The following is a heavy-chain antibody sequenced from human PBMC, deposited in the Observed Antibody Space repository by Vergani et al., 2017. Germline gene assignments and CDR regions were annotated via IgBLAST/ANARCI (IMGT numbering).Heavy chain of an antibody. J-gene: IGHJ4*02. Sequence: EVQLVESGGGLVQPGGSLRLSCAASGFTFSSYSMNWVRQAPGKGLEWVSYISSSSSTIYYAESVKGRFTISRDNAKNSLCLQMNSLRDEDTAVYYCARAGGDGRYSFDYWGQGTLVTVSS. CDR3: ARAGGDGRYSFDY. CDR2: ISSSSSTI. D-gene: IGHD2-21*02. CDR1: GFTFSSYS. V-gene: IGHV3-48*02.